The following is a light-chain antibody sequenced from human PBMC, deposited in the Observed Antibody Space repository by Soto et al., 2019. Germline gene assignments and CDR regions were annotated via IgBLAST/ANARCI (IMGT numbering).Light chain of an antibody. CDR1: SSNIGAGYD. CDR3: QSYDSSLSGWV. J-gene: IGLJ3*02. CDR2: GNS. V-gene: IGLV1-40*01. Sequence: QAVVTQPPSVSGAPGQRVTISCTESSSNIGAGYDVHWYQQLPGTAPKLLIYGNSNRPSGVPDRFSGSKSGTSASLAITGLQAEDEADYYCQSYDSSLSGWVFGGGTKLNVL.